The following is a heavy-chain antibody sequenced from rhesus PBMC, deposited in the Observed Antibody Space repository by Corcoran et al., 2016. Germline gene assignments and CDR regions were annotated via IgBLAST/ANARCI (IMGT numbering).Heavy chain of an antibody. CDR3: ARDWAYNWNYGYFDL. J-gene: IGHJ2*01. V-gene: IGHV4-173*01. CDR1: GGSISSNY. Sequence: QLQLQESGPGLVKPSETLSLTCAVSGGSISSNYWSWIRQPPGKGLEWIGRISGSGGSTDYNPSLQSRVTISTDTSKNQFSLKLSSVTAADTAVYYCARDWAYNWNYGYFDLWGPGTPITISS. CDR2: ISGSGGST. D-gene: IGHD1-26*01.